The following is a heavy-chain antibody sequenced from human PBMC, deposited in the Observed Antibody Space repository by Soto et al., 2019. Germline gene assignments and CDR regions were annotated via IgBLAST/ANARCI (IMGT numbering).Heavy chain of an antibody. V-gene: IGHV3-73*01. CDR3: SANDHDDHTDFDQ. CDR1: GLTFSGAA. CDR2: IRRKANNYAT. Sequence: GGSLRLSCAVPGLTFSGAAMHWVRQASGKGLEWVGHIRRKANNYATAYAASVKGRFTISRDDSKNTAYLQMNSLKTEDTAVYYCSANDHDDHTDFDQWGQGTVVTVSS. D-gene: IGHD3-16*01. J-gene: IGHJ4*02.